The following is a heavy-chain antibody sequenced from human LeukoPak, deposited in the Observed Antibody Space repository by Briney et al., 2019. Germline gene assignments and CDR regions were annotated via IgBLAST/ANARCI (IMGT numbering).Heavy chain of an antibody. CDR1: GYTFTSYY. V-gene: IGHV1-46*01. J-gene: IGHJ5*02. CDR3: ARDRIAARPENWFDP. CDR2: INPSGGST. Sequence: ASVKVSCKASGYTFTSYYMHWVRRAPGQGLEWMGIINPSGGSTNYAQKLQGRVTMTTDTSTSTAYMELRGLRSDDTAVYYCARDRIAARPENWFDPWGQGTLVTVSS. D-gene: IGHD6-6*01.